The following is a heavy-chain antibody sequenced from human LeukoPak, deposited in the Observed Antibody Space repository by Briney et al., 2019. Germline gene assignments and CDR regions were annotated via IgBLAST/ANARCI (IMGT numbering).Heavy chain of an antibody. CDR1: GGSFSGYY. J-gene: IGHJ4*02. V-gene: IGHV4-34*01. CDR2: INHSGST. Sequence: SETLSLTCAVYGGSFSGYYWSWIRQPPGKGLEWIGEINHSGSTNYNPSLKSRVTMSVDTSKNQFSLKLSSVTAADTAVYYCARDPGAPWSAAGSYYFDYWGQGTLVTVSS. CDR3: ARDPGAPWSAAGSYYFDY. D-gene: IGHD6-13*01.